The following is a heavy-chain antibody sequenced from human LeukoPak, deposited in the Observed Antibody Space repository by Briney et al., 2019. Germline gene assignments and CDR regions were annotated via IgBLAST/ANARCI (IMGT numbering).Heavy chain of an antibody. Sequence: SQTLSLTCAISGDSVSSNSAAWNWIRQSPSRGLEWLGRTYYRAKWYNDYAVSVKSRITINPDTSKNQFSLQLNSVTPEDTAAYYCARALESYSGYDYLSYFDYWGQGTLVTVSS. CDR3: ARALESYSGYDYLSYFDY. CDR1: GDSVSSNSAA. CDR2: TYYRAKWYN. V-gene: IGHV6-1*01. D-gene: IGHD5-12*01. J-gene: IGHJ4*02.